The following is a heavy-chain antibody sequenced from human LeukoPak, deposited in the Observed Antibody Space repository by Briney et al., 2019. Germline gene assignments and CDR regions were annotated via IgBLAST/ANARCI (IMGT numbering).Heavy chain of an antibody. D-gene: IGHD1-26*01. V-gene: IGHV4-39*01. J-gene: IGHJ4*02. Sequence: SEILSLTCTVSGGSISSSSYYWGWIRQPPGKGLEWIGSIYYSGSTYYNPSLKSRVTISVDTSKNQFSLKLSSVTAADTAVYYCARTSGSYRHFGYWGQGTLVTVSS. CDR2: IYYSGST. CDR3: ARTSGSYRHFGY. CDR1: GGSISSSSYY.